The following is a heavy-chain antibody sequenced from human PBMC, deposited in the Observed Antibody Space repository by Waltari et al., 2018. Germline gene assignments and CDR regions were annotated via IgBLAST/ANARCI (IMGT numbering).Heavy chain of an antibody. J-gene: IGHJ2*01. CDR2: IYWNDDK. D-gene: IGHD6-13*01. Sequence: QITLKESGPTLVKPTQTLTLTCTFSGFSLNTNGVGVGWIRQPPGKALEWLALIYWNDDKHYSPSLKSRLTITKDTFKNQVVRTLTNMDPVDTATYYCAHRRDPTSSCYDWYFDLWGRGALVTVSS. V-gene: IGHV2-5*01. CDR3: AHRRDPTSSCYDWYFDL. CDR1: GFSLNTNGVG.